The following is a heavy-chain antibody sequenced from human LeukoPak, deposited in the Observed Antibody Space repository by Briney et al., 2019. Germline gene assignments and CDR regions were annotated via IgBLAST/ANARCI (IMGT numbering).Heavy chain of an antibody. CDR1: GVTISSYY. V-gene: IGHV4-59*08. Sequence: SETLSLTCAVSGVTISSYYWSWFRQSPGKGLEWVGYMYESGSTNYNPSLKSRVTISVDTSTNQFSLQLISVTDATTAVYFCARRESSGYSVVWGQGTLVTVSS. CDR3: ARRESSGYSVV. D-gene: IGHD3-22*01. J-gene: IGHJ4*02. CDR2: MYESGST.